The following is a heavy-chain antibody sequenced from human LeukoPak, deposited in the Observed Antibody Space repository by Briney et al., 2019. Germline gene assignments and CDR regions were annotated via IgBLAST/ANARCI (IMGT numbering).Heavy chain of an antibody. J-gene: IGHJ4*02. D-gene: IGHD6-25*01. CDR3: AKISSSAESNFDY. CDR2: IWPDGSKK. V-gene: IGHV3-30*02. Sequence: GGSLRLSCAGSGFTLSTYAMNGVGQAPGKGREGGAFIWPDGSKKYYADSVKGRFAISRENSKNTVYLQMNDLRPEDTALYFCAKISSSAESNFDYWGQGTLLTVSS. CDR1: GFTLSTYA.